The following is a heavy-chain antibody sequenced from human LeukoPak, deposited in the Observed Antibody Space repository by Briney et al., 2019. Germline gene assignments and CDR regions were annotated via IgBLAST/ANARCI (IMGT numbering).Heavy chain of an antibody. D-gene: IGHD3-22*01. V-gene: IGHV1-18*01. CDR3: ARNYYDSSGPHRIYYYYYMDV. CDR1: GYTFTSHV. J-gene: IGHJ6*03. CDR2: ISAYNGNT. Sequence: ASVKVSCKASGYTFTSHVINWVRQAPGQGLEWMGWISAYNGNTNYAQKLQGRVTMTTDTSTSTAYMELRSLRSDDTAVYYCARNYYDSSGPHRIYYYYYMDVWGKGTTVTVSS.